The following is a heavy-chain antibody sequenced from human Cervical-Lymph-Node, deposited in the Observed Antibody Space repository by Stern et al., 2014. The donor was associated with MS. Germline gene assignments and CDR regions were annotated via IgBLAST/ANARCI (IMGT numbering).Heavy chain of an antibody. CDR1: GFTFSNYW. D-gene: IGHD1-26*01. Sequence: VQLVESGGGLVQPGGSLRLSCAASGFTFSNYWIHWVRQAPGKGLVWVSRINSDGTGTSYADSVKGRFTISRDNAKNTLSLQMDSLRVEDTAVYYCARGGLVGASPFDFWGQGTLVTVSP. CDR2: INSDGTGT. CDR3: ARGGLVGASPFDF. V-gene: IGHV3-74*01. J-gene: IGHJ4*02.